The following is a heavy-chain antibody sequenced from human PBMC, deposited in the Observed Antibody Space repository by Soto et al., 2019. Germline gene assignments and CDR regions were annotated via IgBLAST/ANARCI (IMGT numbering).Heavy chain of an antibody. J-gene: IGHJ3*02. CDR1: GGTFSSYA. V-gene: IGHV1-69*06. D-gene: IGHD6-13*01. CDR3: AREKRYSSSRPDVFDI. CDR2: IIPIFGTA. Sequence: SVKVSCKDPGGTFSSYAISCVRQAPGQGLEWMGGIIPIFGTANYAQKFQGRVTITPDTSTSTAYMDLSSLRSEDTAVYYCAREKRYSSSRPDVFDIWGQGTMVTGSS.